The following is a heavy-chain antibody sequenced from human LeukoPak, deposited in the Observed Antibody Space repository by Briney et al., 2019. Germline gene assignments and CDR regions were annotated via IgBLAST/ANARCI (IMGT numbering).Heavy chain of an antibody. CDR1: GGSISSYY. J-gene: IGHJ5*02. CDR2: IYYSGST. D-gene: IGHD2-2*01. CDR3: ARGTYCSSTSCLLFDP. V-gene: IGHV4-59*01. Sequence: SETLSLTCTVSGGSISSYYWSWIRQPPGKGLEWLGYIYYSGSTNYNPSLKSRVTISVDTSKNQFSLKLSSVTAADTAVYYCARGTYCSSTSCLLFDPWGQGTLVTVSS.